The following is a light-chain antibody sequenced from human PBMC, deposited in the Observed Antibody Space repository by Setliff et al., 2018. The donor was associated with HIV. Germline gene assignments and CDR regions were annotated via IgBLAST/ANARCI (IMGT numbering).Light chain of an antibody. V-gene: IGLV2-11*01. J-gene: IGLJ1*01. CDR1: SSDIGAYNY. CDR2: DVI. Sequence: LTQPRSVSGSPGQSVTFSCSGSSSDIGAYNYVSWYQQHPGKAPKLIISDVIRRPSGVPDRFSGSKSGNTASLTISGLQAEDEAEYYCCSYAGDYRYIFGSGTKVTVL. CDR3: CSYAGDYRYI.